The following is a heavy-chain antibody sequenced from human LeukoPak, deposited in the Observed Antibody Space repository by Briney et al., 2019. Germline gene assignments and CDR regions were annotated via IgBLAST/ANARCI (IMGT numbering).Heavy chain of an antibody. J-gene: IGHJ1*01. CDR1: GFTFDDYA. CDR3: ARVGYCSGGSCYTEYFQH. D-gene: IGHD2-15*01. V-gene: IGHV3-43*02. Sequence: AGGSLTLACAASGFTFDDYAMHWVRQAPGKGLEWVSLISGDGGTTYYADSVKGRFTISRDNAKNTLYLQMNSLRAEDTAVYYCARVGYCSGGSCYTEYFQHWGQGTLVTVSS. CDR2: ISGDGGTT.